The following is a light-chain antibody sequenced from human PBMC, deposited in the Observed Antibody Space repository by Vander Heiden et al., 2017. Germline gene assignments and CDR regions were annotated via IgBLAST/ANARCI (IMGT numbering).Light chain of an antibody. CDR3: QHYGSSRRT. CDR2: GAS. J-gene: IGKJ2*01. V-gene: IGKV3-20*01. Sequence: EFASTQPPGTLSSSPGEGATLSCRASRPSGSSSLAWYQQKPGEAPRLLIYGASRRATGIPDRFSVSGSGTDFTLSIRSLEPEDFAVYYCQHYGSSRRTFGQGTKLQIK. CDR1: RPSGSSS.